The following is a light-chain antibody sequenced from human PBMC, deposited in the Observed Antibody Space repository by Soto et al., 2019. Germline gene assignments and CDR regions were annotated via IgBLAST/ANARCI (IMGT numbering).Light chain of an antibody. CDR2: YDS. Sequence: SYELTQPPSVSVAPGXTARITCGGNNIGSKSVHWYQQKPGQAPVLVIYYDSDRPSGIPERFSGSNSGNTATLTISRVDAGDEADYYCQVWDSSSDHVVFGGGTKVTVL. J-gene: IGLJ2*01. CDR3: QVWDSSSDHVV. V-gene: IGLV3-21*04. CDR1: NIGSKS.